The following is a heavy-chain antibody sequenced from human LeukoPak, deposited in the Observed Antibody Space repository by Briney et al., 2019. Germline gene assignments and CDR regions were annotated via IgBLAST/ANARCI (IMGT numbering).Heavy chain of an antibody. J-gene: IGHJ4*02. Sequence: GGSLRLSCAASGFTFSSYAMSWVRQTPEKGLEWVSAITGSGDDTLHADSVKGRFTISRDNSRNTLYLQMNSLRAEDTAVYHCVKGSKTSRPYYFDYWGQGALVTVSS. CDR2: ITGSGDDT. CDR1: GFTFSSYA. CDR3: VKGSKTSRPYYFDY. V-gene: IGHV3-23*01.